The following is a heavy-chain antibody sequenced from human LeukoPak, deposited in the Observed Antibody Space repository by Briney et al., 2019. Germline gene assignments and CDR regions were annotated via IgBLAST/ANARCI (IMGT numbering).Heavy chain of an antibody. V-gene: IGHV1-3*01. Sequence: ASVKVSCKASGYTFTSYAMHWVRQAPGQRLDWMGWINAGNGNTKYSQKFQGRVTITRDTSASTAYMELSSLRSEDTAVYYCARPPGIAAAGTGYWGQGTLVTVSS. CDR2: INAGNGNT. J-gene: IGHJ4*02. CDR1: GYTFTSYA. CDR3: ARPPGIAAAGTGY. D-gene: IGHD6-13*01.